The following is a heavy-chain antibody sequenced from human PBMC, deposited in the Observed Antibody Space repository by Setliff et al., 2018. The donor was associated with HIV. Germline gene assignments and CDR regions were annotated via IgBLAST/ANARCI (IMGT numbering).Heavy chain of an antibody. CDR1: GGSISNYY. CDR3: ARSLSGDYYYGMNV. J-gene: IGHJ6*02. V-gene: IGHV4-59*01. Sequence: SETLSLTCTVSGGSISNYYWSWIRQPPGKGLEWIGFSYHSGSTKYNPSLKSRVTISVDTSRNQFSLKLSSVTAADTAVYYCARSLSGDYYYGMNVWGQGTTVTVSS. D-gene: IGHD3-10*01. CDR2: SYHSGST.